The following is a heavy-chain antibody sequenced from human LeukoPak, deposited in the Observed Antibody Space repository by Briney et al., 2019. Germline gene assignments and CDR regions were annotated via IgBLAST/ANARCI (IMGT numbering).Heavy chain of an antibody. CDR3: ARGAGVGVIDY. D-gene: IGHD3-10*01. Sequence: GGSLRLSCAVSEFTVSSTYMSWVRQAPGKGLEWVSLMYSFGNTYYADSVKGRFTISRDNSKNTLYLQMNSLRAEDTAVYYCARGAGVGVIDYWGQGTLVTVSS. CDR1: EFTVSSTY. J-gene: IGHJ4*02. CDR2: MYSFGNT. V-gene: IGHV3-53*01.